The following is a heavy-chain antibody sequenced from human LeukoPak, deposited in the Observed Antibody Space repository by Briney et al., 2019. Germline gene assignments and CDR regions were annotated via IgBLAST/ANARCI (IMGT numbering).Heavy chain of an antibody. Sequence: SETLSLTCTVSGGSISSYYWSWIRQPPGKGLEWIGYIYYSGSTSYNPSLKSRVTISVDTSKNQFSLKLSSVTAADTAVYYCAGVYSISSWYSDLWGRGTLVTVSS. J-gene: IGHJ2*01. V-gene: IGHV4-59*01. CDR2: IYYSGST. D-gene: IGHD6-6*01. CDR3: AGVYSISSWYSDL. CDR1: GGSISSYY.